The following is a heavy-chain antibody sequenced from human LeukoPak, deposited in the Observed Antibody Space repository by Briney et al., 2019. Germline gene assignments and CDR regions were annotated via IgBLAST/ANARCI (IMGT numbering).Heavy chain of an antibody. V-gene: IGHV3-21*01. Sequence: PGGSLRLSCAASGFTFSSYWMSWVRQAPGKGLEWVSSISSGSSYIFYADSVKGRFTISRDNAKNSLYLQMNSLRAEDTAVYYCARQVGVDDAFDIWGQGTMVTISS. CDR1: GFTFSSYW. CDR3: ARQVGVDDAFDI. D-gene: IGHD1-26*01. J-gene: IGHJ3*02. CDR2: ISSGSSYI.